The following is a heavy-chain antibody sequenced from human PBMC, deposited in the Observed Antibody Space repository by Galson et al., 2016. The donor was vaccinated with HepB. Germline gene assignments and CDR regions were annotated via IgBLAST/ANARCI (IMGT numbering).Heavy chain of an antibody. CDR1: GYILTDYW. Sequence: SLRLSCAGSGYILTDYWMHWVRQAPGKGLEWVSRMNVDGSSISYADSVKGRFTISRDTAKNTVFLQMNSLRTEDTAVYFCARVGRTSFDPWGQGTLVAVSS. V-gene: IGHV3-74*01. D-gene: IGHD2-2*01. CDR3: ARVGRTSFDP. J-gene: IGHJ5*02. CDR2: MNVDGSSI.